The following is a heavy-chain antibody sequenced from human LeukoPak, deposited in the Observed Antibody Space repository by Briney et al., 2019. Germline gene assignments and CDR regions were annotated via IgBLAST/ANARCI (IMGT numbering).Heavy chain of an antibody. D-gene: IGHD3-22*01. CDR2: INPSGGST. V-gene: IGHV1-46*03. CDR3: ARASDSSGYYAPQHYFDY. J-gene: IGHJ4*02. Sequence: ASVKASCKASGYTFTTYYMHWVRQAPGQGLEWMGIINPSGGSTSYAQKFQGRVTMTRDTSTSTVYMELSSLRSEDTAVYYCARASDSSGYYAPQHYFDYWGQGTPVTVSS. CDR1: GYTFTTYY.